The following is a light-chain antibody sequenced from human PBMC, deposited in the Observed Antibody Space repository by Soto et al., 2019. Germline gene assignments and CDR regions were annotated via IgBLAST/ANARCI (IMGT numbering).Light chain of an antibody. J-gene: IGKJ4*01. Sequence: DIQMTQSPSSLSASVGDRVTITCQASQDISKYLSWYQQKPGKATKLLIYDEYNLETGVTSRFSGSGSGTDFIFTIRSLQPEEIATYYCQKYDSVPLTCGGGNKVDIK. V-gene: IGKV1-33*01. CDR2: DEY. CDR3: QKYDSVPLT. CDR1: QDISKY.